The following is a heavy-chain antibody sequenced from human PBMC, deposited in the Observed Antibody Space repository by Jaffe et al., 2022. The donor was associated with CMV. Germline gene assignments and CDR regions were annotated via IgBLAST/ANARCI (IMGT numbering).Heavy chain of an antibody. CDR3: ARGPSRITGTTSERFVVFDY. CDR1: GYTFTGYY. D-gene: IGHD1-7*01. V-gene: IGHV1-2*04. Sequence: QVQLVQSGAEVKKPGASVKVSCKASGYTFTGYYMHWVRQAPGQGLEWMGWINPNSGGTNYAQKFQGWVTMTRDTSISTAYMELSRLRSDDTAVYYCARGPSRITGTTSERFVVFDYWGQGTLVTVSS. J-gene: IGHJ4*02. CDR2: INPNSGGT.